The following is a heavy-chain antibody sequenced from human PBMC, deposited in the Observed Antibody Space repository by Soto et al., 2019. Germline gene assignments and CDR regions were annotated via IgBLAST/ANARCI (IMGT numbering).Heavy chain of an antibody. D-gene: IGHD4-17*01. CDR3: ARGTALIYGDYPGAGYFDF. CDR1: GYSISSGYY. CDR2: IYHSGST. J-gene: IGHJ4*02. V-gene: IGHV4-38-2*01. Sequence: SEALSLTCAVCGYSISSGYYWGWIRQPPGKGLEWIGSIYHSGSTYYNPSLKSRVTISVDTSKRQFSLTLNSVTAADTAVYYCARGTALIYGDYPGAGYFDFWGQGIQVTV.